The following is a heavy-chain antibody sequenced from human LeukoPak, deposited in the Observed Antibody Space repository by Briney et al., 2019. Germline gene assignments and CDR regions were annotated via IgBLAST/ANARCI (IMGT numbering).Heavy chain of an antibody. J-gene: IGHJ4*02. V-gene: IGHV3-11*03. CDR3: ARTPPQSYYYDSSGYYLDY. Sequence: PGGSLRLSCAASGFTFSDYYMSWIRQAPGKGLEWVSYISSSSSYTNYADSVKGRFTISRDNAKNSLYLQMNSLRAEDTAVYYCARTPPQSYYYDSSGYYLDYWGQGTLVTVSS. CDR2: ISSSSSYT. D-gene: IGHD3-22*01. CDR1: GFTFSDYY.